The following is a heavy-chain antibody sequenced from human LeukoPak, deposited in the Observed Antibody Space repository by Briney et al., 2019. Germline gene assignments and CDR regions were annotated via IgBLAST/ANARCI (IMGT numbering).Heavy chain of an antibody. J-gene: IGHJ4*02. CDR3: AKERLARGAGY. Sequence: GGSLRLSCAASGFTFSNYAMNWVRQAPGKGLEWVSTISGNGGSTYYADSVKGRFTLSRDNSKNTLSLQMNSLRAEDTAVYYCAKERLARGAGYWGQGTLVTVSS. D-gene: IGHD3-10*01. V-gene: IGHV3-23*01. CDR2: ISGNGGST. CDR1: GFTFSNYA.